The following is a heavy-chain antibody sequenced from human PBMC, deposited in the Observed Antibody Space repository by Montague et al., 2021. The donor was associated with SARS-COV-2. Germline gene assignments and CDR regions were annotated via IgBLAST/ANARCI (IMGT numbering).Heavy chain of an antibody. CDR3: ARHGWADTVRFSGFDL. D-gene: IGHD3-16*01. CDR1: GGSINSTSYY. J-gene: IGHJ5*02. CDR2: IYYSGRT. V-gene: IGHV4-39*01. Sequence: SETLSLTCTVSGGSINSTSYYWGWIRQSPGKGLEWIGSIYYSGRTYYKPYLKSRLTMSVDPSKNQFSLKLAYVTAADTAVHYCARHGWADTVRFSGFDLWGQGTVVTVSS.